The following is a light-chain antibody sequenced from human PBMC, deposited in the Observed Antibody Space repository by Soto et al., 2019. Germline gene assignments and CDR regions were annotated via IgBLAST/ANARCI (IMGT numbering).Light chain of an antibody. CDR3: HQYASSPIT. CDR1: QSVSSSY. J-gene: IGKJ5*01. CDR2: GAS. Sequence: EIVLTQSPATLSLSPGERATLSCRASQSVSSSYLAWYQQKPGQAPRLLIYGASSRATGIPDRFSGSGSGTDFTLTISRLEPEDFAIYYCHQYASSPITFGQGTRLEIK. V-gene: IGKV3-20*01.